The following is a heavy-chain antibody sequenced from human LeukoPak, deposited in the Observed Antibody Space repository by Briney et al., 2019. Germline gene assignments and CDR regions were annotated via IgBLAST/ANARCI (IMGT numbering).Heavy chain of an antibody. CDR1: GYTFTSYG. J-gene: IGHJ6*02. CDR3: ARAGDSSGYYYYYGMDV. V-gene: IGHV1-69*13. CDR2: IIPIFGTA. Sequence: SVKVSCKASGYTFTSYGISWVRQAPGQGLEWMGGIIPIFGTANYAQKFQGRVTITADESTSTAYMELSSLRSEDTAVYYCARAGDSSGYYYYYGMDVWGQGTTVTVSS. D-gene: IGHD3-22*01.